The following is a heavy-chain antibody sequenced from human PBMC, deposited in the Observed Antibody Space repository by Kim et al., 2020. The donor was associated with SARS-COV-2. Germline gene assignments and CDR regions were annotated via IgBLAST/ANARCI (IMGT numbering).Heavy chain of an antibody. J-gene: IGHJ6*02. V-gene: IGHV3-23*01. CDR3: AKGAAKDYVWYYYDSSGYYGWTHYGMDV. Sequence: GGSLRLSCAASGFTFSSYAMSWVRQAPGKGLEWVSAISGSGGSTYYADSVKGRFTISRDNSKNTLYLQMNSLRAEDTAVYYCAKGAAKDYVWYYYDSSGYYGWTHYGMDVWGQGTTVTVSS. CDR1: GFTFSSYA. CDR2: ISGSGGST. D-gene: IGHD3-22*01.